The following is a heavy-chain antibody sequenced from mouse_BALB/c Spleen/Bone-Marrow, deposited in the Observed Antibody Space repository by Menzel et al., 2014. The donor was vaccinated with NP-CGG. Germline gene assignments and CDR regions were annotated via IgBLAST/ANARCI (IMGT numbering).Heavy chain of an antibody. Sequence: EVQLQESGAELVKPGASVKLSCTASGLNIKDTYMHWVKQRPEQGLEWIGRIDPANGNTKYDPKFQGKATITADTSSNTAYLQLSSLTSEDTAVCYCASYRYGWYFDVWGAGTTVTVSS. CDR2: IDPANGNT. D-gene: IGHD2-14*01. V-gene: IGHV14-3*02. J-gene: IGHJ1*01. CDR3: ASYRYGWYFDV. CDR1: GLNIKDTY.